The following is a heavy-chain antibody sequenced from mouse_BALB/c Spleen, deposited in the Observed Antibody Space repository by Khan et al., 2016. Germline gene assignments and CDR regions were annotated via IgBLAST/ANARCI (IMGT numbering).Heavy chain of an antibody. V-gene: IGHV3-2*02. CDR1: GYSITSDYT. D-gene: IGHD1-2*01. Sequence: VQLKESGPGLVKPSQSLSLTCTVTGYSITSDYTWNWIRQFPGNRLEWMGYISFSGATTYSPFLKSRISITRDTSKNQFFLQLNSVTSEDTATYYGARSNYGQDIWGAGTTVTVSS. J-gene: IGHJ1*01. CDR3: ARSNYGQDI. CDR2: ISFSGAT.